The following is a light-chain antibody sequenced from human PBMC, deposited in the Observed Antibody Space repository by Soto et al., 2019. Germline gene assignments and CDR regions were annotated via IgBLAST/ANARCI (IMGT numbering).Light chain of an antibody. CDR1: SSDIGGYNY. J-gene: IGLJ3*02. CDR3: SSHTSSSTVGV. Sequence: QSALTQPASVSGSPGQSIAISCTGTSSDIGGYNYVSWHQQHPGKAPKLIIYDVSNRPSGVSDRFSGSKSGNTASLTISGLQAEDEADYYCSSHTSSSTVGVCGGGTQLTVL. V-gene: IGLV2-14*01. CDR2: DVS.